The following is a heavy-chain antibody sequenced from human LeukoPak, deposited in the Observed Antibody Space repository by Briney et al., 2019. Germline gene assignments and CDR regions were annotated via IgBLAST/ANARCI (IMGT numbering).Heavy chain of an antibody. CDR1: GFTFSSYA. CDR3: AKDMGDFWSGYYGNNNWFDP. D-gene: IGHD3-3*01. Sequence: GGCLRLSCAASGFTFSSYAMSWVRQAPGKGLEWVSAISGSGGSTYYADSVKGRFTISRDNSKNTLYLQMNSLRAEDTAVYYCAKDMGDFWSGYYGNNNWFDPWGQGTLVTVSS. J-gene: IGHJ5*02. CDR2: ISGSGGST. V-gene: IGHV3-23*01.